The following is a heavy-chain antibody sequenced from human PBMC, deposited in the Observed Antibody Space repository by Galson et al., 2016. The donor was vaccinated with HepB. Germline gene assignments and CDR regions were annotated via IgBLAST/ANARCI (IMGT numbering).Heavy chain of an antibody. D-gene: IGHD1-1*01. CDR2: ISGTDGRT. Sequence: SLRLSCAASGFTFINYAMSWVRQAPGKGLEWVSGISGTDGRTLYADSVKGRFTISRDNFKNTLYLQMNSLRADDTAVYYCAKESGLWNVKTDFDYWGQGTVVTVSS. CDR3: AKESGLWNVKTDFDY. J-gene: IGHJ4*02. V-gene: IGHV3-23*01. CDR1: GFTFINYA.